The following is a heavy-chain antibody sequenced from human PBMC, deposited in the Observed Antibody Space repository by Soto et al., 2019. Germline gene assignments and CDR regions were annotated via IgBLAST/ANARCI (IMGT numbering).Heavy chain of an antibody. Sequence: PSETLSLTCIVSGGSVSSSSYYWGWVRQPPGQGLEWIGNIYYSGSTYYNPSLKSRVTISVDTSKNQFSVKLTSVTAADTAVYYCARVAAVRSDSAGYHGMDVWGQGTTVTVSS. D-gene: IGHD3-22*01. CDR2: IYYSGST. V-gene: IGHV4-39*02. CDR3: ARVAAVRSDSAGYHGMDV. CDR1: GGSVSSSSYY. J-gene: IGHJ6*02.